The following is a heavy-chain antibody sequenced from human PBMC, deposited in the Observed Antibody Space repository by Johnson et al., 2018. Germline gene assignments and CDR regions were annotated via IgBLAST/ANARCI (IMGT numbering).Heavy chain of an antibody. CDR3: ARARREDGSGDSGSAGASDI. CDR2: ISYDGSNK. Sequence: VQLVESGGGVVQPGRSLRLSCAGSGFTFSSSAMHWVRQAPGKGLDWVGVISYDGSNKNYADSVKGRFTISRDSAKNTLYLQMNSLRAEDTAVYYCARARREDGSGDSGSAGASDIWGQGTMVTVSS. CDR1: GFTFSSSA. D-gene: IGHD2-15*01. J-gene: IGHJ3*02. V-gene: IGHV3-30-3*01.